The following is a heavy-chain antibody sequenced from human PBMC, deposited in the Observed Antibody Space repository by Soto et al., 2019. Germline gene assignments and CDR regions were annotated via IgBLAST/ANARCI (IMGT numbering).Heavy chain of an antibody. Sequence: SETLSLTCTVSGGSISSYYWSWIRQPPGKGLEWIGYIYYSGSTNYNPSLKSRVTISVDTSKNQFSLKLSSVTAADTAVYYCARDDHTGDYYYGMDVWGQGTTVTVSS. CDR3: ARDDHTGDYYYGMDV. V-gene: IGHV4-59*01. CDR1: GGSISSYY. CDR2: IYYSGST. J-gene: IGHJ6*02.